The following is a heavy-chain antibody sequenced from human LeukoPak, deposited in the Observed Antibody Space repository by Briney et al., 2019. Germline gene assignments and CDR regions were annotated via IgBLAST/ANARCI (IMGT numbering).Heavy chain of an antibody. J-gene: IGHJ5*02. CDR2: ISGSGGST. CDR1: GFTFSSYA. CDR3: AKNSYIAAAGRGWFDP. D-gene: IGHD6-13*01. V-gene: IGHV3-23*01. Sequence: PGGSLRLSCAVSGFTFSSYAMSWVRQASGKGLEWVSVISGSGGSTYYADSVKGRFTISRDNSKNALYLQMNSLRAEDTAVYYCAKNSYIAAAGRGWFDPWGQGTLVTVSS.